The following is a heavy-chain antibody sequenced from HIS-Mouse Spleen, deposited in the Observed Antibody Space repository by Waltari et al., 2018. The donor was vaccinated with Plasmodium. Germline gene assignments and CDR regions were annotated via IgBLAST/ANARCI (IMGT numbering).Heavy chain of an antibody. CDR2: IKQDGSEK. CDR1: GFTFSGYW. Sequence: EVQLVESGGGLVQPGGSLRLSCAASGFTFSGYWMSWVLQAPGKGLEWVANIKQDGSEKYYVDSVKGRFTISRDNAKNSLYLQMNSLRAEDTAVYYCASSWYWYFDLWGRGTLVTVSS. J-gene: IGHJ2*01. D-gene: IGHD6-13*01. CDR3: ASSWYWYFDL. V-gene: IGHV3-7*01.